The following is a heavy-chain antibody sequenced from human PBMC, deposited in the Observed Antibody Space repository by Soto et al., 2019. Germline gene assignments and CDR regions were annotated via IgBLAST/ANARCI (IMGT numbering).Heavy chain of an antibody. D-gene: IGHD4-4*01. CDR2: IYYSGST. CDR1: GGSISSYY. V-gene: IGHV4-59*08. J-gene: IGHJ4*02. Sequence: SETLSLTCTVSGGSISSYYWSWIRQPPGKGLEWIGYIYYSGSTNYNPSLKSRVTISVDTSKNQFSLKLSSVTAADTAVYYCAALPLTKYYFDYWGQGTLVTVSS. CDR3: AALPLTKYYFDY.